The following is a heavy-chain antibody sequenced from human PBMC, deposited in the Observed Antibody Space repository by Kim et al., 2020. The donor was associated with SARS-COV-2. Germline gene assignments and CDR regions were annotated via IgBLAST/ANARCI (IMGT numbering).Heavy chain of an antibody. CDR1: GFISSSYA. CDR3: TKDGELVNGYFAGMKD. CDR2: FDGSGGGT. D-gene: IGHD2-8*01. Sequence: GGSLRLSCAASGFISSSYAMTWVRQAPGKGLEWVSSFDGSGGGTYYADSVKGRFTVSRDTSENTLSLQLNSLRAEDTAIYYCTKDGELVNGYFAGMKDWGQGIPVTVSS. J-gene: IGHJ6*02. V-gene: IGHV3-23*01.